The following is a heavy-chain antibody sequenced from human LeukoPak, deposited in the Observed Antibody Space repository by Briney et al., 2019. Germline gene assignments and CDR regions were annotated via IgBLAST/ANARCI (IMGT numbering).Heavy chain of an antibody. Sequence: PGRSLRLSCAASGFTFSSYAMHWVRQAPGKGLEWVAVISYDGSNKYYADSVKGRFTISRDNSKNTLYLQMNSLGAEDTAVYYCARVSRQWLKANPFDYWGQGTLVTVSS. J-gene: IGHJ4*02. D-gene: IGHD6-19*01. CDR1: GFTFSSYA. V-gene: IGHV3-30*04. CDR2: ISYDGSNK. CDR3: ARVSRQWLKANPFDY.